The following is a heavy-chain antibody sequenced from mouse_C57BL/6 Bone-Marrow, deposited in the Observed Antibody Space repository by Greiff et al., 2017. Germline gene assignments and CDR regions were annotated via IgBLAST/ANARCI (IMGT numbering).Heavy chain of an antibody. J-gene: IGHJ3*01. V-gene: IGHV1-4*01. D-gene: IGHD1-1*01. CDR3: ARLLPPFAY. Sequence: QVQLQQSGAELARPGASVKMSCKASGYTFTSYTMHWVKQRPGQGLEWIGYINPSSGYTKYNQKFKDKATLTADKSSSTAYMQLSSLTYEDSAVYYCARLLPPFAYWGQGTLVTVSA. CDR1: GYTFTSYT. CDR2: INPSSGYT.